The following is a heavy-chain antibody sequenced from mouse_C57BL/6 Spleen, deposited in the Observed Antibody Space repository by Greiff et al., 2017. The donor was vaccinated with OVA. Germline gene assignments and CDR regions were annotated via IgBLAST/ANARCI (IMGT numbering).Heavy chain of an antibody. D-gene: IGHD1-1*01. CDR3: ARRDYGSSFDY. CDR1: GYAFSSYW. CDR2: IYPGDGDT. J-gene: IGHJ2*01. V-gene: IGHV1-80*01. Sequence: VQLQESGAELVKPGASVKISCKASGYAFSSYWMNWVKQRPGKGLEWIGQIYPGDGDTNYNGKFKGKATMTADKSSSTVYMQRSSRTSEASAVYFCARRDYGSSFDYWGQGTTLTVSS.